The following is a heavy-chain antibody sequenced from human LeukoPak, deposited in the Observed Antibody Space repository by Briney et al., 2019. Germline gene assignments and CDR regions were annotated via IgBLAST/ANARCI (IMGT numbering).Heavy chain of an antibody. CDR2: ISYDGSNK. CDR1: GFTFSSYA. CDR3: ARDPSSGYYYYFDN. V-gene: IGHV3-30-3*01. J-gene: IGHJ4*02. Sequence: GGSLRLSRAASGFTFSSYAMHWVRQAPGKGLEWVAVISYDGSNKYYADSVKGRFTISRDNSKNTLYLQMNSLRAEDTAVYYCARDPSSGYYYYFDNWGQGTLVTVSS. D-gene: IGHD3-22*01.